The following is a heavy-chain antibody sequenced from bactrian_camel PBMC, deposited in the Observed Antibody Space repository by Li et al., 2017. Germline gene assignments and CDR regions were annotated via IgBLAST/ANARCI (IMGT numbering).Heavy chain of an antibody. CDR1: GDQWSQCA. D-gene: IGHD3*01. J-gene: IGHJ2*01. V-gene: IGHV3S54*01. CDR3: AADPVCSSIVMLMGAREV. Sequence: HVQMVESGGGSVQAGGSLKLSCALSGDQWSQCAMGRYRQFPGKEREGVAAMYAGGGRTYYADSVKGRFTISAGDAKNTVHLQMDSLEPEDSGMYYCAADPVCSSIVMLMGAREVEGQGTQVTVS. CDR2: MYAGGGRT.